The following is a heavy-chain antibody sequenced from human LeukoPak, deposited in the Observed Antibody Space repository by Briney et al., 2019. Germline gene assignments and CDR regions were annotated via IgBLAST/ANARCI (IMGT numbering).Heavy chain of an antibody. CDR2: IWYDGSNK. D-gene: IGHD3-16*01. J-gene: IGHJ4*02. CDR1: GFTFSSYG. V-gene: IGHV3-33*06. Sequence: GRSLRLSCAASGFTFSSYGMHWVRQAPGKGLEWVAVIWYDGSNKYYADSVKGRFTISRDNSKNTLYLQMNSLRAEDTAVYYCAKDLSAGFYDYFWGSLFDYWGQGTLVTVSS. CDR3: AKDLSAGFYDYFWGSLFDY.